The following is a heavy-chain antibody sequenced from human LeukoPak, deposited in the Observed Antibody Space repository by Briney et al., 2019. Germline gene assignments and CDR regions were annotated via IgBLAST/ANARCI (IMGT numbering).Heavy chain of an antibody. D-gene: IGHD3-10*01. J-gene: IGHJ4*02. CDR1: GFTFSSYA. V-gene: IGHV3-23*01. Sequence: GGSLRLSCAASGFTFSSYAMSWVRQAPGKGLEWVSAISGSGGSTYYADSVKGRFTISRDNSKNTLYLRMNSLRAEDTAVYYCAKSLGVVRGVYLWGQGTLVTVSS. CDR2: ISGSGGST. CDR3: AKSLGVVRGVYL.